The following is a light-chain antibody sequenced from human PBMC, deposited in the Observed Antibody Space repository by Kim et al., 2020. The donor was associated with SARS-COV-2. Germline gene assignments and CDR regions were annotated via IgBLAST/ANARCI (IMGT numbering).Light chain of an antibody. CDR1: SSDIGAYDY. J-gene: IGLJ3*02. CDR3: GSYARSTNLL. CDR2: EVS. Sequence: GQSVTISCTGTSSDIGAYDYVSWYQQHPGKAPNLLIYEVSKRPSGVPDRFSGSKSGNTASLTVSGLQSEDEADYYCGSYARSTNLLFGGGTQLTVL. V-gene: IGLV2-8*01.